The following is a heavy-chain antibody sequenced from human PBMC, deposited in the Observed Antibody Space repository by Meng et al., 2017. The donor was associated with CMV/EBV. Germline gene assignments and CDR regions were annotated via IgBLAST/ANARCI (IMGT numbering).Heavy chain of an antibody. V-gene: IGHV1-69*12. D-gene: IGHD5-24*01. CDR1: GVTFSSYA. CDR2: IIPIFGTA. Sequence: VQLAHAWADAHKPGSSVKVACKASGVTFSSYAISWVRQAPGQGLEWMGGIIPIFGTANYAQKFQGRVTITADESTSTAYMELSSLRSEDTAVYYCARMPRDGYNYIDYWGQGTLVTVSS. J-gene: IGHJ4*02. CDR3: ARMPRDGYNYIDY.